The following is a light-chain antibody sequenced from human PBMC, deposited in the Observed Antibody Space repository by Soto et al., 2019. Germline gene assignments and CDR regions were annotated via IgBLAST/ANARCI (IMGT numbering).Light chain of an antibody. V-gene: IGKV4-1*01. CDR2: WAS. J-gene: IGKJ5*01. Sequence: DIVMTQSPDSLAVSLGERATINCKSSQSVLYSSNNKNHLAWYQQKPGQPPQLIIYWASTRESGVPERFSGSGSGTDFTLTISSLQSEDLAVYYCQQYNHWRSISFGQGTRLEI. CDR1: QSVLYSSNNKNH. CDR3: QQYNHWRSIS.